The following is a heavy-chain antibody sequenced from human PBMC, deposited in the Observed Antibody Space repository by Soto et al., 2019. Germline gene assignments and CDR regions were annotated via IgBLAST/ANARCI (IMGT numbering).Heavy chain of an antibody. D-gene: IGHD6-19*01. J-gene: IGHJ3*02. CDR1: GYIFTAYH. CDR2: INPNSGDT. CDR3: ARSSAQYSSGLDGFDI. Sequence: AASVKVSCKASGYIFTAYHMHWVRQAPGQGLEWMGWINPNSGDTNYAQKIQGRVTMTRDTSIITAYMELSSLRSDDTAVYYCARSSAQYSSGLDGFDIWGRGTKVTVSS. V-gene: IGHV1-2*02.